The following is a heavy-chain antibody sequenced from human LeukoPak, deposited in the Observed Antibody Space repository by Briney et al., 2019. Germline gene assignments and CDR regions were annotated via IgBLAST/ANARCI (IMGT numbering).Heavy chain of an antibody. J-gene: IGHJ3*02. D-gene: IGHD3-16*01. CDR3: ARMGVEDAFDI. V-gene: IGHV3-11*04. CDR1: GFTFTDYY. Sequence: GGSLRLSCAASGFTFTDYYMSWIRQAPGKGLEWVSYITNSGTTIYYADSVKGRFTISRDNAKNSLYLQMNSLRAEDTAVYYCARMGVEDAFDIWGQGTMVTVSS. CDR2: ITNSGTTI.